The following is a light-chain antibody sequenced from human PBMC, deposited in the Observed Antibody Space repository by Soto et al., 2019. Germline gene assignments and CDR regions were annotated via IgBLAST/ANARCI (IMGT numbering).Light chain of an antibody. Sequence: EIVLTQSPLSLYLSPGERCTLSCQASQSVSSYLAWYQQKLGQTPRLLIHGASNRATGIPARFSGSGSGTEFTLTISSLQSEDFAVYYCQQYNTWPPITFGPGTRLEIK. J-gene: IGKJ5*01. CDR1: QSVSSY. V-gene: IGKV3-15*01. CDR3: QQYNTWPPIT. CDR2: GAS.